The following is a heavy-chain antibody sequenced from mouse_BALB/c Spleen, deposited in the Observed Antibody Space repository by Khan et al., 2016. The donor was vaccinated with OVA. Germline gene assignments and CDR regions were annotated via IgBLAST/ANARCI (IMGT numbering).Heavy chain of an antibody. CDR2: INTHSGVP. V-gene: IGHV9-4*02. CDR3: ARGGAAYYKNDGGAVEY. D-gene: IGHD2-12*01. J-gene: IGHJ4*01. CDR1: GYTFTTAG. Sequence: QIQLVQSGPELKKPGETVRISCKASGYTFTTAGIQWVQKMPGKGLKWIGWINTHSGVPKYAEDFKGRIAFSLEISVRTAYLQITNLKNEDTSTYYLARGGAAYYKNDGGAVEYWGQGTSGTVSS.